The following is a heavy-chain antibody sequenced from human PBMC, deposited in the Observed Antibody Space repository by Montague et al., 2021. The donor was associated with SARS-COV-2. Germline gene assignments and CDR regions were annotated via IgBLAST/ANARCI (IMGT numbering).Heavy chain of an antibody. V-gene: IGHV3-23*01. CDR2: INGGGGST. CDR3: AKGRGTSCSDY. J-gene: IGHJ4*02. CDR1: GFTVSTAV. Sequence: SLRLSCAASGFTVSTAVVSWVRQAPGKGLEWVSTINGGGGSTYYADSMRGRFTISRDNSENTLYLQMNSLRAEDTATYYCAKGRGTSCSDYWGQGTLVTVSS. D-gene: IGHD2-15*01.